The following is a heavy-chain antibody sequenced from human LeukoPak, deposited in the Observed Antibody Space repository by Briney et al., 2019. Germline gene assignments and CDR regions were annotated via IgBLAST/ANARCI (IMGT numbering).Heavy chain of an antibody. CDR2: IYNSGRS. CDR1: GGSISDFY. CDR3: ARGGGAASALDFQH. V-gene: IGHV4-59*01. J-gene: IGHJ1*01. Sequence: SETLSLTCSVSGGSISDFYWSWIRQSPGKGLEWIGYIYNSGRSAYNPSLKSRVTISLDTSKNQFSLKLTSMTPADTAVYYCARGGGAASALDFQHWGQGTLVTVSS. D-gene: IGHD3-16*01.